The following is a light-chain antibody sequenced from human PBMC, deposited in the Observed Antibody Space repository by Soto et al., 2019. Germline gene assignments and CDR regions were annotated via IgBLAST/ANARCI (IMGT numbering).Light chain of an antibody. CDR1: QSVSSY. CDR3: QRGSNWPPYT. J-gene: IGKJ2*01. Sequence: EIVLTQSPATPPLSPGERATLSCRASQSVSSYLAWYQQKPGQAPRLLIYDAPNRATGIPGRFSGSGSGTDFILTISSLEPEDFAVYYCQRGSNWPPYTFGHGTKLEIK. CDR2: DAP. V-gene: IGKV3-11*01.